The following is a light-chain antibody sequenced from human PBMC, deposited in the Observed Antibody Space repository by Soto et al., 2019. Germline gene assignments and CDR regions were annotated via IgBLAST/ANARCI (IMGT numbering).Light chain of an antibody. J-gene: IGKJ4*01. CDR3: QKYNSDPLT. CDR1: QTVSSSS. V-gene: IGKV3D-7*01. CDR2: GAS. Sequence: PGERVPLSCRASQTVSSSSLTWCQQKPGQAPGLLIYGASTRATAIPARFSGSGSGTEFTLTISSLQPEDVEAYYCQKYNSDPLTFGGGTKVDIK.